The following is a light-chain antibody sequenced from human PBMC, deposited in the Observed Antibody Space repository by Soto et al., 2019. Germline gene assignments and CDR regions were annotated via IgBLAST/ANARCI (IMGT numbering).Light chain of an antibody. CDR3: HQTYSTLLT. CDR2: AAS. Sequence: EIQMTQSPSSLSASVGDRVTITCRASQSISNYLNWYQQKAGKAPKLLIYAASSLESGVPSRFSGGGSGPDFTLTISSLQPEDFATYYCHQTYSTLLTFGGGTKVDIK. CDR1: QSISNY. V-gene: IGKV1-39*01. J-gene: IGKJ4*01.